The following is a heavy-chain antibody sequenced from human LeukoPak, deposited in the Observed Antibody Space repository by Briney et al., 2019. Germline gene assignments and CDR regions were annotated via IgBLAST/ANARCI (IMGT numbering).Heavy chain of an antibody. CDR2: IKQDGSEK. J-gene: IGHJ5*02. CDR3: ARDQLATIPYIWFDP. CDR1: GFTFSSYW. Sequence: GGSLRLSCAASGFTFSSYWMSWVRQAPGKGLEWVANIKQDGSEKYYVDSVKGRFTISRDNAKNSLYLQMNSLRAEDTAVYYCARDQLATIPYIWFDPSGQATLVTVSS. V-gene: IGHV3-7*01. D-gene: IGHD1-26*01.